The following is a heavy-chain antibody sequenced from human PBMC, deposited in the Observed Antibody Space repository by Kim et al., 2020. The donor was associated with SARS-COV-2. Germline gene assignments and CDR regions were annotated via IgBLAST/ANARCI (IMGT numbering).Heavy chain of an antibody. Sequence: ASVKVSCKASGYTFTGYYMHWVRQAPGQGLEWMGWINPNSGGTNYAQKFQGRVTMTRDTSISTAYMELSRLRSDDTAVYYCARESERGYSYGYFDYWGQGTLVTVSS. CDR2: INPNSGGT. D-gene: IGHD5-18*01. CDR1: GYTFTGYY. J-gene: IGHJ4*02. V-gene: IGHV1-2*02. CDR3: ARESERGYSYGYFDY.